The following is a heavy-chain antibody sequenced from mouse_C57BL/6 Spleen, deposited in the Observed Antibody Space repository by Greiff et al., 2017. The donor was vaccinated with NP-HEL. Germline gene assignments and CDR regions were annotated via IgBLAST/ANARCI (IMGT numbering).Heavy chain of an antibody. D-gene: IGHD3-2*02. CDR1: GFAFSSYW. V-gene: IGHV1-80*01. CDR2: IYPGDGDT. Sequence: QVQLQQSGAELVKPGASVKISCTASGFAFSSYWMNWVKQRPGKGLEWIGQIYPGDGDTNYNGKFKGKATLTADKSSSTAYMQLSSLTSGDSAVYFCARGAQATWAYWGKGTLVTVSA. J-gene: IGHJ3*01. CDR3: ARGAQATWAY.